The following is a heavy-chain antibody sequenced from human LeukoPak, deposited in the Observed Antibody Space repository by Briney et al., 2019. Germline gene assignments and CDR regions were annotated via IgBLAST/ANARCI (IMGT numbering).Heavy chain of an antibody. CDR3: ATAGIVGLTSWFDP. Sequence: ASVKVSCKVSGYTLTELSMHWVRQAPGKGLEWMGGFDPEDGETIYAQRFQGRVTMTEDTSTDTAYMELSSLRSGDTAVYYCATAGIVGLTSWFDPWGQGTLVTVSS. CDR2: FDPEDGET. D-gene: IGHD2-21*01. V-gene: IGHV1-24*01. CDR1: GYTLTELS. J-gene: IGHJ5*02.